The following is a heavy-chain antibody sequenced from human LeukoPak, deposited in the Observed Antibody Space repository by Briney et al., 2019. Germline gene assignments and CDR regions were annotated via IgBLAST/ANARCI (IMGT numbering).Heavy chain of an antibody. CDR1: GFTFSSYS. Sequence: GGSLRLSCAASGFTFSSYSMNWVRQAPGKGLEWVSSISSGSSYIYYADSVKGRFTISRDNAKNSLYLQMNSLRAEDTAVYYCARAGAVANYGMDVWGKGTTVTVSS. CDR2: ISSGSSYI. CDR3: ARAGAVANYGMDV. J-gene: IGHJ6*04. D-gene: IGHD6-19*01. V-gene: IGHV3-21*01.